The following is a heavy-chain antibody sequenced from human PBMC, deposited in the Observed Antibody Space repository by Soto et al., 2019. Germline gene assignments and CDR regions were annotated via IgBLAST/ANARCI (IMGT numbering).Heavy chain of an antibody. D-gene: IGHD4-17*01. CDR3: ASFYGDYVSY. V-gene: IGHV4-59*01. J-gene: IGHJ4*02. CDR1: GGSLSSYY. Sequence: SETLSLTCTVSGGSLSSYYWSWIRRPPGMGLEWIASISYGGTTNYNSSLKSRVTISIDTSKNQFSLKLNSVTAADTAVYYCASFYGDYVSYWGQGTLVTVSS. CDR2: ISYGGTT.